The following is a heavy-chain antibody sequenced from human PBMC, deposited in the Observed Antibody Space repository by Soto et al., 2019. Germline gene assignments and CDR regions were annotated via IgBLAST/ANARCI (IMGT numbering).Heavy chain of an antibody. CDR3: AKDLMATVYAVISGYYHGLDV. J-gene: IGHJ6*02. D-gene: IGHD2-8*01. CDR1: GFTFSNYG. V-gene: IGHV3-30*18. CDR2: ISNDGSKT. Sequence: QVLLVESGGGVVQPGRSLRLTCAASGFTFSNYGVHWVRRAPGKGLEWVAFISNDGSKTYYVDSVKGRFSISRDNSKNTLFLEMNGLRGDDTAVYYCAKDLMATVYAVISGYYHGLDVWVQGTAVTVSS.